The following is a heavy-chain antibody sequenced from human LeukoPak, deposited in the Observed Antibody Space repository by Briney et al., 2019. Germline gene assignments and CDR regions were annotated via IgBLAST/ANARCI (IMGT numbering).Heavy chain of an antibody. CDR3: ARVPVLRYFDWSPYFDY. J-gene: IGHJ4*02. D-gene: IGHD3-9*01. V-gene: IGHV4-59*01. Sequence: KASETLSLTCTVSGGSISSYYWSWIRQPPGKGLEWIGYIYYSGSTNYNPSLKSRVTISVDTSKNQFSLKLSSVTAADTAVYYCARVPVLRYFDWSPYFDYWGQGTLVTVSS. CDR2: IYYSGST. CDR1: GGSISSYY.